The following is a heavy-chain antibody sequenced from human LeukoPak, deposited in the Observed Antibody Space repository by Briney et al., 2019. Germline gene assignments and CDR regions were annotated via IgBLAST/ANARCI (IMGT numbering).Heavy chain of an antibody. CDR3: ARGYSSDWHIGPGYYYYYMDV. V-gene: IGHV4-59*01. CDR2: IYSSGST. J-gene: IGHJ6*03. CDR1: GGSIRGYY. D-gene: IGHD6-19*01. Sequence: PSETLSLTCNVSGGSIRGYYWSWIRQPPGKGLEWIGYIYSSGSTNYNPSLKSRVTMSVDTSKNQFSLKLSSVTAADTAVYYCARGYSSDWHIGPGYYYYYMDVWGKGTTVTVSS.